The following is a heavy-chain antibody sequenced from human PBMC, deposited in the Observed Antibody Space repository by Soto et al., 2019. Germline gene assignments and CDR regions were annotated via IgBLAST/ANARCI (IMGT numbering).Heavy chain of an antibody. CDR3: ARDRRPPPGSSWPHLYHHHYYGMDV. J-gene: IGHJ6*02. CDR2: IWYDGSNK. Sequence: PGGSLRLSCAASGFTFSSYGMHWVRQAPGKGLEWVAVIWYDGSNKYYADSVKGRFTISRDNSKSTLYLQMNSLRAEDTAVYYCARDRRPPPGSSWPHLYHHHYYGMDVCFPGPTLTLS. CDR1: GFTFSSYG. V-gene: IGHV3-33*01. D-gene: IGHD6-13*01.